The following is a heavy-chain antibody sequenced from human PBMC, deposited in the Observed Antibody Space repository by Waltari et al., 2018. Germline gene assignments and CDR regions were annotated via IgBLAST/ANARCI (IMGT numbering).Heavy chain of an antibody. CDR3: AKSSGEVTAITSDF. J-gene: IGHJ4*02. CDR2: ISAAATDT. Sequence: EVQLLESGGGLGQPGGSLTLSCNASGFIFKKSAMSWVRQAPGKGLEGVSTISAAATDTCYADSVKGRFSIARVNSKSTVFLQMSGLRADDTATYYCAKSSGEVTAITSDFWGRGTLVTVSS. CDR1: GFIFKKSA. D-gene: IGHD2-21*02. V-gene: IGHV3-23*01.